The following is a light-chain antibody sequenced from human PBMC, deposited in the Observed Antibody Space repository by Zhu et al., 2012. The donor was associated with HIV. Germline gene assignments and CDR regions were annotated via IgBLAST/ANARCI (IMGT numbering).Light chain of an antibody. V-gene: IGKV3-20*01. CDR3: QQCGGSPSYT. CDR2: GAS. J-gene: IGKJ2*01. Sequence: LIYGASNRATGTPDRFSGSGSGTDFTLTITRLELEDFAVYYCQQCGGSPSYTFGQGTKLEIK.